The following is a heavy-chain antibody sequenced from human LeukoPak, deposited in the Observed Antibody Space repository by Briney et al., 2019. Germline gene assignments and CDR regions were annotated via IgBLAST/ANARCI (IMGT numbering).Heavy chain of an antibody. CDR2: VYTSGNT. J-gene: IGHJ4*02. D-gene: IGHD5-24*01. Sequence: SETLSLTCTVSGGSINSGDYHWSWIRQPAGKGLEWIGRVYTSGNTLYNPSLKSRVAISIDRSKNQFSLKLTSVTAADTALYHCARGGTIFTFFDYWGQGIVVTVSS. CDR1: GGSINSGDYH. CDR3: ARGGTIFTFFDY. V-gene: IGHV4-61*02.